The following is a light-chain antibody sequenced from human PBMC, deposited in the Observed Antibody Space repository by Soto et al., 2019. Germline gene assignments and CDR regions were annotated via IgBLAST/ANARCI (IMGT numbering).Light chain of an antibody. V-gene: IGLV1-47*01. CDR1: RSNIGRNY. CDR2: RNN. J-gene: IGLJ3*02. Sequence: QSVLTQPPSASGTPGQRVSISCSGSRSNIGRNYVYWYQQLPGTAPKLLIQRNNERPSGVPDRFSGSKSGTSVSLAISGLRSEDEATYYCAAWDDTLNGQVFGGGT. CDR3: AAWDDTLNGQV.